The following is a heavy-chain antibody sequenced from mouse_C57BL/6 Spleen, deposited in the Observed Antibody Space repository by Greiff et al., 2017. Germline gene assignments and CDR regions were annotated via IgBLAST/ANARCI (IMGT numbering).Heavy chain of an antibody. Sequence: QVQLLQSGPELVKPGASVKLSCKASGYTFTSYDINWVKQRPGQGLEWIGWIYPRNGSNKYNEKFKGKATLTVDTSSSTAYMELHSLTSEDSAVYFCARDGSSYFDYWVQGTTLTVSS. CDR2: IYPRNGSN. J-gene: IGHJ2*01. CDR1: GYTFTSYD. CDR3: ARDGSSYFDY. V-gene: IGHV1-85*01. D-gene: IGHD1-1*01.